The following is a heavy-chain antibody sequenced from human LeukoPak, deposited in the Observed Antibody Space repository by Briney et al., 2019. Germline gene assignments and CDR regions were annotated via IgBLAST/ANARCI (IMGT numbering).Heavy chain of an antibody. CDR1: GYTFTSYY. V-gene: IGHV1-46*01. CDR3: ARDGDIVVVTAIPSPPDY. CDR2: INPSGGSA. Sequence: GASVKVSCKASGYTFTSYYMHWVRQAPGQGLEWMGIINPSGGSASYAQKFQGRVTMTRDTSTSTVYMELSSLRSEDTAVYYCARDGDIVVVTAIPSPPDYRGQGTLVTVSS. J-gene: IGHJ4*02. D-gene: IGHD2-21*02.